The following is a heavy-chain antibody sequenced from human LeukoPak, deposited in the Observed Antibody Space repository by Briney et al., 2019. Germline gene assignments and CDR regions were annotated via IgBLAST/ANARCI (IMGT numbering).Heavy chain of an antibody. CDR3: AKRLYYDSSGYYDY. CDR1: GFTFSSYA. Sequence: GGSLRLSCAATGFTFSSYAMSWVRQAPGKGLEWVSAISGSGGSTYYADSVKGRFTISRDNSKNTLYLQMNSLRAEDTAVYYCAKRLYYDSSGYYDYWGQGTLVTVSS. CDR2: ISGSGGST. V-gene: IGHV3-23*01. J-gene: IGHJ4*02. D-gene: IGHD3-22*01.